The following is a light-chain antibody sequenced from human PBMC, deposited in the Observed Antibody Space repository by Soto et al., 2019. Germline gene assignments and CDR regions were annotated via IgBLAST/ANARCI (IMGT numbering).Light chain of an antibody. Sequence: DIQMTQSPSSLSASVGDRVTITCRASQYISSYLHWCQQKPGKAPKLLIFSASSLQSGVPSRFSGSGSGTDFTLTISSLQPEDFATYYCQQSYSTPHTFGQGTKLEIK. CDR3: QQSYSTPHT. J-gene: IGKJ2*01. CDR2: SAS. V-gene: IGKV1-39*01. CDR1: QYISSY.